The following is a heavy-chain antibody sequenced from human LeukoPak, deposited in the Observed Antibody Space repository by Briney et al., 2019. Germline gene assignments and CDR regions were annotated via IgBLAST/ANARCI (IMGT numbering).Heavy chain of an antibody. CDR2: IYYSGST. J-gene: IGHJ4*02. CDR3: ARAPQVDHFWSGYHGVSSFFDY. CDR1: GGSISSGDYY. D-gene: IGHD3-3*02. Sequence: PSQTLSLTCTVSGGSISSGDYYWRWIRQPPGKGLEWIGYIYYSGSTYYNPSLKSRVTISVDTSKTQFSLQLSSVTAADTAVYYCARAPQVDHFWSGYHGVSSFFDYWGQGTLVTVSS. V-gene: IGHV4-30-4*08.